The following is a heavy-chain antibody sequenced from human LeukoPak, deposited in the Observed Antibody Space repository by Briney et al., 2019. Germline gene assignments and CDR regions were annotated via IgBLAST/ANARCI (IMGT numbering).Heavy chain of an antibody. CDR1: GYSFTSNY. J-gene: IGHJ4*02. D-gene: IGHD3-22*01. CDR2: ISAYNGNT. CDR3: AGDRQMIESDYFDY. Sequence: ASVKVSCKASGYSFTSNYIHWVRQAPGQGLEWMGWISAYNGNTNYAQKLQGRVTMTTDTSTSTAYMELRSLRSDDTAVYYCAGDRQMIESDYFDYWGQGTLVTASS. V-gene: IGHV1-18*04.